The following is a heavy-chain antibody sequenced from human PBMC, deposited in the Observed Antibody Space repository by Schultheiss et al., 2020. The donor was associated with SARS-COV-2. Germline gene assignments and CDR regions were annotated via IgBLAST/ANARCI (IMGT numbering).Heavy chain of an antibody. J-gene: IGHJ3*02. CDR2: IYSGGST. CDR1: GFTVSSNY. CDR3: ASDSSGYYYVGAFDI. V-gene: IGHV3-53*04. D-gene: IGHD3-22*01. Sequence: GGSLRLSCAASGFTVSSNYMSWVRQAPGKGLEWVSVIYSGGSTYYADSVKGRFTISRHNSKNTLYLQMSSLRAEDTAVYYCASDSSGYYYVGAFDIWGQGTMVTVSS.